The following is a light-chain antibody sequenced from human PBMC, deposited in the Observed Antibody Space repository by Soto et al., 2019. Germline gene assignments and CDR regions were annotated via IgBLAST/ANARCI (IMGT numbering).Light chain of an antibody. J-gene: IGLJ2*01. CDR1: SSDVGGYNY. CDR2: DVI. V-gene: IGLV2-14*03. Sequence: QPASVSGSPGQSITISCTGTSSDVGGYNYVSWYQQHPGKAPKLMIYDVINRPSGVSNRFSGSKSGDTASLTISGLQAEDEADYYCSSYTSTGGYVVVGGGTKLTVL. CDR3: SSYTSTGGYVV.